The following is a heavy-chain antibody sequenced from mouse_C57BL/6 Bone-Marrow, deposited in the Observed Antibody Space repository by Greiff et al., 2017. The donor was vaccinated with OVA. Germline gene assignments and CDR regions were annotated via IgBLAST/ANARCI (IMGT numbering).Heavy chain of an antibody. CDR2: IDPSDSYT. D-gene: IGHD3-1*01. CDR3: ARRGVGGFAY. J-gene: IGHJ3*01. CDR1: GYTFTSYW. Sequence: VQLQQPGAELVRPGTSVKLSCKASGYTFTSYWMHWVKQRPGQGLEWIGVIDPSDSYTNYNQKFKGKATLTVDTSSSTAYMQLSSLTSEDSAVYYCARRGVGGFAYWGQGTLVTVSA. V-gene: IGHV1-59*01.